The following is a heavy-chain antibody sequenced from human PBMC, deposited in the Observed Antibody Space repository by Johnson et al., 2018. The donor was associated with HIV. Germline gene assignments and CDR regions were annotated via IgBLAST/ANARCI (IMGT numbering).Heavy chain of an antibody. CDR2: ISYDGSYE. Sequence: QVQVVESGGGVVQPGRSLRLSCAASGFTFSGYGMHWVRQAPGKGLEWVAVISYDGSYEYYADSVKGRFTISRDNFKNTLYLQMNSLRDEDTAVYCCARPYILLQLVSAFDIWGQGTMVTVSS. D-gene: IGHD6-6*01. CDR3: ARPYILLQLVSAFDI. J-gene: IGHJ3*02. CDR1: GFTFSGYG. V-gene: IGHV3-30*03.